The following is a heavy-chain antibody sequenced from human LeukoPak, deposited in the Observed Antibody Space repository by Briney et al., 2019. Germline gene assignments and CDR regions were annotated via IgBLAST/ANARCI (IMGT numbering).Heavy chain of an antibody. Sequence: SETLSLTCTVSGGSVSSGSYYWSWLRQPPGKGREWIGYIYYSGSTYYNSSLKSRVTITVDTSKNQLSLKLSSVTAADTAVYYCASIRVPDAMKGFDYWGQGTLVTVSS. CDR1: GGSVSSGSYY. J-gene: IGHJ4*02. CDR2: IYYSGST. V-gene: IGHV4-61*01. D-gene: IGHD2-2*01. CDR3: ASIRVPDAMKGFDY.